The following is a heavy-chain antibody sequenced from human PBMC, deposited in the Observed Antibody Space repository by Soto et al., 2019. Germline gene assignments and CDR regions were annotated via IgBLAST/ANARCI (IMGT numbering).Heavy chain of an antibody. CDR2: ISYDGSNK. Sequence: HPGGSLRLSCAASGFTFSSYGMHWVRQAPGKGLEWVAVISYDGSNKYYADSVKGRFTISRDNSKNTLYLQMNSLRAEDTAVYYCAKPYPYTIVGATTDYWGQGTLVTVSS. CDR3: AKPYPYTIVGATTDY. V-gene: IGHV3-30*18. D-gene: IGHD1-26*01. J-gene: IGHJ4*02. CDR1: GFTFSSYG.